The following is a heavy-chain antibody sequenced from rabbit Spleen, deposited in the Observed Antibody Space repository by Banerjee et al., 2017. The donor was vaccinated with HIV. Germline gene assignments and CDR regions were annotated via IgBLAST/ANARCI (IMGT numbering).Heavy chain of an antibody. V-gene: IGHV1S40*01. CDR1: GFSFSSSYY. CDR3: ATDTTLDGRQTNL. J-gene: IGHJ4*01. Sequence: QSLEESGGDLVKPGASLTLTCTASGFSFSSSYYMCWVRQAPGKGLEWIGCIYTGDGSTGYASWAKGRFTISRSTSLNTVTLQMTSLTAADTATYFCATDTTLDGRQTNLWGQGTLVTVS. D-gene: IGHD1-1*01. CDR2: IYTGDGST.